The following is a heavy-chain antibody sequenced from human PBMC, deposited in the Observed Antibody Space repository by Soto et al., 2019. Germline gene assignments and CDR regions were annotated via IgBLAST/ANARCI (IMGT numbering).Heavy chain of an antibody. J-gene: IGHJ4*02. CDR2: IKYSGTT. V-gene: IGHV4-39*01. Sequence: PSETLSLTCTVSGGSITGGSISSTTYYWGRMRQPPGKGLEWIASIKYSGTTFYNPSLKSRVTLSVDTSKNQFSLKLSSVTAADTAVYYCARIKDYGDYYFDYWGQGTLVTVS. CDR1: GGSITGGSISSTTYY. CDR3: ARIKDYGDYYFDY. D-gene: IGHD4-17*01.